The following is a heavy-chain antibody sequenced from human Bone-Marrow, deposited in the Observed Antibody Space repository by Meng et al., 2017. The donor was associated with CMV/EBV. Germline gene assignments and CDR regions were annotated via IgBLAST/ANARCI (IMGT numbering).Heavy chain of an antibody. CDR1: GFTFSSYS. CDR2: ISSSSYI. V-gene: IGHV3-21*01. Sequence: LSLTCAASGFTFSSYSMNWVRQAPGKGLEWVSSISSSSYIYYADSVKGRFTISRDNAKNSLYLQMNSLRAEDTAVYYCARDGRGGYYYGMDVWGQGTTVTVSS. D-gene: IGHD3-16*01. CDR3: ARDGRGGYYYGMDV. J-gene: IGHJ6*02.